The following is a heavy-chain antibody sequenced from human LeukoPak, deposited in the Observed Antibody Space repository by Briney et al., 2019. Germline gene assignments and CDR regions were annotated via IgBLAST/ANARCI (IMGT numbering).Heavy chain of an antibody. CDR3: ARDPFDYGDSSHYFDY. CDR2: IKQDGSEK. J-gene: IGHJ4*02. D-gene: IGHD4-17*01. CDR1: GFTFSSYW. V-gene: IGHV3-7*01. Sequence: PGGSLRLSCAASGFTFSSYWMSWVRQAPGKGLEWVANIKQDGSEKYYVESVKGRFTISRDNAKNSLYLQMNSLRAEDTAVYYCARDPFDYGDSSHYFDYWGQGTLVTVSS.